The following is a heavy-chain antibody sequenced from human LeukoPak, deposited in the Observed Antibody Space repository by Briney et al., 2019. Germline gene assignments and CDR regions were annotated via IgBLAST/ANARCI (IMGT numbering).Heavy chain of an antibody. CDR3: AREGVKRAVAGTWFDP. Sequence: VGSLRLSCASSGFTFDDYGMTWVRQAPGKGPEWVSGINWNGGRTGYADSVKGRFTISRDNAKNSLYLQMNSLRAEDTALYYCAREGVKRAVAGTWFDPWGQGTLVTVSS. D-gene: IGHD6-19*01. V-gene: IGHV3-20*04. J-gene: IGHJ5*02. CDR1: GFTFDDYG. CDR2: INWNGGRT.